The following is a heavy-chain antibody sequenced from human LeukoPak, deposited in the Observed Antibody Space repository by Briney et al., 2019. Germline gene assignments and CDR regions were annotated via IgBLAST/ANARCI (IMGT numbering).Heavy chain of an antibody. J-gene: IGHJ4*02. CDR3: VKVAKYYYGSETFYFFEH. CDR2: INQDGTEK. CDR1: GFTFTTYW. Sequence: GGSLRLSCAASGFTFTTYWMSWVRQLPGKRLEWVANINQDGTEKYYVDSVKGRFTISRDNAKNSLDLQMNSLRVEDTGIYYCVKVAKYYYGSETFYFFEHWGQGTPVTASS. V-gene: IGHV3-7*01. D-gene: IGHD3-10*01.